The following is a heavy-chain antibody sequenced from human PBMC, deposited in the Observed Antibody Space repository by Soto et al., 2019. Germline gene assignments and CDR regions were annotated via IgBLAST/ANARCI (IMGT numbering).Heavy chain of an antibody. CDR1: GFTFSSLS. V-gene: IGHV3-21*01. D-gene: IGHD4-17*01. Sequence: EVQMVESGGGLVKPGGSLRLSCAASGFTFSSLSMNWVRQAPGKGLEWVSSISSGSDYIYYADSMKGRFTISRDNGKNALYLQMNSLRAEDTAVYYCMGGDYDRYTYYGMDVW. CDR3: MGGDYDRYTYYGMDV. CDR2: ISSGSDYI. J-gene: IGHJ6*01.